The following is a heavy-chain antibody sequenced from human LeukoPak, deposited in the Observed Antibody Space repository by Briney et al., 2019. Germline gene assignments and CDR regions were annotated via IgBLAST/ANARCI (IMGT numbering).Heavy chain of an antibody. CDR2: IKQDGSEK. CDR1: GFTFSSYW. V-gene: IGHV3-7*01. CDR3: ARVQGDDYLDV. J-gene: IGHJ6*03. Sequence: PGRSLRLSWAPSGFTFSSYWMSSVRHAPGKGLEWVANIKQDGSEKYYVDSVKGRFTISRDNAKAALYLQRNSLRAEDTAVYDCARVQGDDYLDVWGKGTTVSVSS.